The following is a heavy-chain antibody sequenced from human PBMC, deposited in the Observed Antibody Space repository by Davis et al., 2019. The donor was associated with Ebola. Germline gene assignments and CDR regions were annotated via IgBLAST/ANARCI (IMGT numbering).Heavy chain of an antibody. CDR3: AGSYSSSWYRIYYYYGMDV. D-gene: IGHD6-13*01. Sequence: GESLKISCAASGFTFSSYAMTWVRQAPGKGLEWVSGISNSGGSTYYADSVKGRFTISRDNSKNTLYLQMNSLRAEDTAVYYCAGSYSSSWYRIYYYYGMDVWGQGTTVTVSS. J-gene: IGHJ6*02. CDR1: GFTFSSYA. V-gene: IGHV3-23*01. CDR2: ISNSGGST.